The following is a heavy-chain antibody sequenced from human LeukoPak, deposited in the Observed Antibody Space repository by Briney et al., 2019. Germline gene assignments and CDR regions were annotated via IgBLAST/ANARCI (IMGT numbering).Heavy chain of an antibody. J-gene: IGHJ2*01. CDR3: AKAANYGSNYWYFDL. D-gene: IGHD3-22*01. Sequence: PGGSLRLSCTASGFTFDDYAMHWVRQAPGKGLEWVSGISWNSGSIGYADSMKGRFTISRDNAKNSLYLQMNSLRAEDMALYYCAKAANYGSNYWYFDLWGRGTLVTVSS. CDR1: GFTFDDYA. V-gene: IGHV3-9*03. CDR2: ISWNSGSI.